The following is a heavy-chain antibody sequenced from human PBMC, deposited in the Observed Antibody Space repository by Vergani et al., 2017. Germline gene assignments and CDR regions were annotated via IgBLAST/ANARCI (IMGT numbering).Heavy chain of an antibody. Sequence: EVQLVESGGGLVQPGGSLRLSCSASGFTFSSYAMHWVRQAPGKGLEDVSAISSNGGSTYYADSVKGRFTISRDNSKNTLYLQMSSLRAEDTAVYYCARVYRHYYDSSGYYSFDYWGQGTLVTVSS. CDR1: GFTFSSYA. CDR2: ISSNGGST. V-gene: IGHV3-64D*06. CDR3: ARVYRHYYDSSGYYSFDY. D-gene: IGHD3-22*01. J-gene: IGHJ4*02.